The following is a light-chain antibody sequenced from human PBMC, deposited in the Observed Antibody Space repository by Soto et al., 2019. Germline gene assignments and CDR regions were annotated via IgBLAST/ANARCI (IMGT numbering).Light chain of an antibody. CDR3: QQYENSVMYT. CDR2: DVS. Sequence: EIVLTQSPGTLSLSPGERATLSCRASQSVRSSFFAWYQQKPGQAPMLLIYDVSVRATGIPDRFSGSGSGTDFTLTINRLEPEDFAVYYCQQYENSVMYTFGQGTKLEIK. J-gene: IGKJ2*01. V-gene: IGKV3-20*01. CDR1: QSVRSSF.